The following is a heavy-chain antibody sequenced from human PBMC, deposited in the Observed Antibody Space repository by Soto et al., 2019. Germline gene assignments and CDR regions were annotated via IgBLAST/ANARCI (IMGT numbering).Heavy chain of an antibody. D-gene: IGHD1-26*01. V-gene: IGHV4-59*01. CDR3: ARDQNGTPHFDY. J-gene: IGHJ4*02. Sequence: QVHLQESGPGLVKPSETLSLTCTVSGASIRNYYWSWIRQPPGKGLEWIGFSYYSWSTNYNPSLNSRVTMSVDTSKNQFSLKLTSVTAADTAVYYCARDQNGTPHFDYWGQGILVTVSS. CDR1: GASIRNYY. CDR2: SYYSWST.